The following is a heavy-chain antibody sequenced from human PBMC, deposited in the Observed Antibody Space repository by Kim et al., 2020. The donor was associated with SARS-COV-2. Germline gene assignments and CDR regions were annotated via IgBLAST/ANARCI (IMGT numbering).Heavy chain of an antibody. CDR1: GGSISSTNYY. CDR2: IYHSGST. CDR3: ARAEYSSSSLSRLTFDY. Sequence: SETLSLTCTVSGGSISSTNYYWGWIRQPPGKGLEWIGIIYHSGSTYYNPSLKSRVTISVDTSKNQFSLKLSSVTAADTAVYFCARAEYSSSSLSRLTFDYWGQGALVTVSS. J-gene: IGHJ4*02. D-gene: IGHD6-13*01. V-gene: IGHV4-39*01.